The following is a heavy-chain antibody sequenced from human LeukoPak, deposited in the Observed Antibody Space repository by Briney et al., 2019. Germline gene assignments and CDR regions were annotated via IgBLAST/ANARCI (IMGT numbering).Heavy chain of an antibody. CDR3: AKWVVGAGYYYYGMDV. D-gene: IGHD1-26*01. J-gene: IGHJ6*02. V-gene: IGHV3-30*18. Sequence: GGSLRLSCAASGFTFSSYGMHWVRQAPGKGLEWVAVISYDGSNKYYADSVKGRFTISRDNSKNTRYLQMNSLRAEDTAVYYCAKWVVGAGYYYYGMDVWGQGTTVTVSS. CDR2: ISYDGSNK. CDR1: GFTFSSYG.